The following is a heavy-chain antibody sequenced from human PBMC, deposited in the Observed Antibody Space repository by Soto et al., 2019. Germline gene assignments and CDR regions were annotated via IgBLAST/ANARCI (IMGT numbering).Heavy chain of an antibody. Sequence: QVQLQQWGAGLLKPSETLSITCAVYGGSFSGYYWSWIRQPPGKGLEWMGEINHSGSTNYNPSLKSRVTISVDTAKNQFSLKLSSVTAADTAVYDCARYDGSGTRGVAYCGQGTMDTVSS. V-gene: IGHV4-34*01. D-gene: IGHD3-10*01. CDR3: ARYDGSGTRGVAY. J-gene: IGHJ4*02. CDR2: INHSGST. CDR1: GGSFSGYY.